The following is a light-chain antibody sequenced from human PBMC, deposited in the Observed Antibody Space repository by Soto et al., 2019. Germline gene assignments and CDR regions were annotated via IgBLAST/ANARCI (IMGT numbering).Light chain of an antibody. CDR3: QSHENRVSVV. V-gene: IGLV1-40*01. CDR1: SSNIGAGYD. CDR2: GNS. J-gene: IGLJ2*01. Sequence: QLVLTQPHSVSGAPGQRVTISCTGSSSNIGAGYDVHWYQQLPGTAPKRLIYGNSNRPSGVPDRFSGSKSGTSAALAITGLQAEDEADYYCQSHENRVSVVFGGGTKVTVL.